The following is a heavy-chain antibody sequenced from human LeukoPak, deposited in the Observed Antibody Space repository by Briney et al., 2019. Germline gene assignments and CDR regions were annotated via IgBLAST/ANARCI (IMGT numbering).Heavy chain of an antibody. D-gene: IGHD4-17*01. Sequence: GGSLRHSCAVSGFTFSDHYMDWVRQAPGKELEWVGRSRNKANSYTTEYAASVKGRFTISRDDSKNSMYLQMNSLKTEDTAVYYCGRNRDYALSHWGQGTLVTVSS. CDR1: GFTFSDHY. CDR3: GRNRDYALSH. V-gene: IGHV3-72*01. CDR2: SRNKANSYTT. J-gene: IGHJ4*02.